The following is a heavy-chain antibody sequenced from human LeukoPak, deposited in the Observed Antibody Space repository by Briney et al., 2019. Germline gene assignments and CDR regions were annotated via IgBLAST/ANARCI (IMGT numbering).Heavy chain of an antibody. V-gene: IGHV3-53*01. CDR1: GFTVSSYY. Sequence: GGSLRLSCAASGFTVSSYYMNWVRQAPGKELEWVSVIYTGGGRYYADSVRGRFTISRDTSKNMVFLQMNSLRVEDTAVYYCARGIDYWGQGTLVTVSS. J-gene: IGHJ4*02. CDR3: ARGIDY. CDR2: IYTGGGR.